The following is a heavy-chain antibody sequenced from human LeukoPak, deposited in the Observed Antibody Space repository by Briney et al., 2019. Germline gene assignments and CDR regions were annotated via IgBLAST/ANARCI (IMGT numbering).Heavy chain of an antibody. V-gene: IGHV5-51*01. CDR1: GYSFNSNW. CDR2: IYPGDSDA. Sequence: GESLKISCKGSGYSFNSNWIGWVRQLPGKGLEWMGSIYPGDSDARYSPSFHGQVIMSVDKSISTAYLQLSTLKASDNGMYYCARGIEYSSSSPWFDPWGQGTLVTVSS. CDR3: ARGIEYSSSSPWFDP. D-gene: IGHD6-6*01. J-gene: IGHJ5*02.